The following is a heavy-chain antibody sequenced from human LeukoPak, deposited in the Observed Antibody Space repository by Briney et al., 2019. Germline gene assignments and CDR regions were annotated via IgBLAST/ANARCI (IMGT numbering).Heavy chain of an antibody. CDR3: ATDSSSLDRSNDY. CDR2: INHSGST. Sequence: SETLSLTCAVSGGSFSGYYWSWIRQPPGKGLEWIGEINHSGSTNYYPSLKSRVTISLDTSKNQFSLKLRSVTAADTAVYYCATDSSSLDRSNDYWGQGTLVTVSS. J-gene: IGHJ4*02. CDR1: GGSFSGYY. V-gene: IGHV4-34*01. D-gene: IGHD6-13*01.